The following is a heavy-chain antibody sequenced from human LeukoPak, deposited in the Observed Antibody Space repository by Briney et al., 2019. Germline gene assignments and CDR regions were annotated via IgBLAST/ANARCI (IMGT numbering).Heavy chain of an antibody. J-gene: IGHJ1*01. V-gene: IGHV3-74*01. CDR2: INTDGSTT. CDR3: AREVPRSYFQH. CDR1: GFTFSNYW. D-gene: IGHD4/OR15-4a*01. Sequence: PGGSLRLSCAASGFTFSNYWIHWVRQAPGKGLVWVSRINTDGSTTTYADSVKGRFTISRDNAKNSLYLQMNTLRAEDTAVYYCAREVPRSYFQHWGQGTLVTVSS.